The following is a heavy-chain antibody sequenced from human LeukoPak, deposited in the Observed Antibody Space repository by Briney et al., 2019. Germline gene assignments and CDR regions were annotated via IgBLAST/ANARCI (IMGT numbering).Heavy chain of an antibody. CDR2: VRSKADGGTT. CDR1: GFTFSSAW. J-gene: IGHJ4*02. Sequence: PGGSLRLSCAASGFTFSSAWMTWFRQPPGKGLDWVGRVRSKADGGTTDYAAPAKGRFTISRDDSKNTVLLQMNSLKTEDTAVYYCTTVRPGTSGYSYWGQGTLVTVSS. V-gene: IGHV3-15*01. D-gene: IGHD3-22*01. CDR3: TTVRPGTSGYSY.